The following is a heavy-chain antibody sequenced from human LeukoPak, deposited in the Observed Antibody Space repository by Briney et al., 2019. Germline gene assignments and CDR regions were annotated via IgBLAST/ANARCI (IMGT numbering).Heavy chain of an antibody. J-gene: IGHJ4*02. V-gene: IGHV1-69*13. CDR1: GGTFSSYA. D-gene: IGHD2-21*02. CDR2: IIPIFGTA. Sequence: SVKVSCKASGGTFSSYAISWVRQAPGQGLEWMGGIIPIFGTANYAQKFQGRVTITADESTSTAYMELSSLKSEDTAVYYCARATVAYCGGDCYSGDFDYWGQGTLVTVSS. CDR3: ARATVAYCGGDCYSGDFDY.